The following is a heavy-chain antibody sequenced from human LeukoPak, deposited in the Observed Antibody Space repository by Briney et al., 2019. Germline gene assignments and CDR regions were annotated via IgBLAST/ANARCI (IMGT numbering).Heavy chain of an antibody. D-gene: IGHD2-2*01. CDR1: GFTFSSYA. CDR3: AKAAGIVVVPAGRNWFDP. V-gene: IGHV3-23*01. J-gene: IGHJ5*02. CDR2: ISGSGGST. Sequence: PGGSLRLSCAASGFTFSSYAMSWVRQAPGKGLEWVSAISGSGGSTYYADSVKGRFTISRDNSKNTLYLQMNSLRAEDTAVYYCAKAAGIVVVPAGRNWFDPWGQGTLVTVSS.